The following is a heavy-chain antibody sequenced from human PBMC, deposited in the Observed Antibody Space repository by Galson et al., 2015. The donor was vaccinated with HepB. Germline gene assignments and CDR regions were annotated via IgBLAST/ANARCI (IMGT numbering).Heavy chain of an antibody. J-gene: IGHJ3*02. CDR2: IYYSGSA. CDR3: AREEYDFWSGYHDAFDI. Sequence: TLSLTCTVSGGSISSGGYYWSWIRQPPGKGLEWIGYIYYSGSAYYNPSLKSRVTISVDTSKNQFSLKLSSVTAADTAVYYCAREEYDFWSGYHDAFDIWGQGTMVTVSS. D-gene: IGHD3-3*01. V-gene: IGHV4-30-4*01. CDR1: GGSISSGGYY.